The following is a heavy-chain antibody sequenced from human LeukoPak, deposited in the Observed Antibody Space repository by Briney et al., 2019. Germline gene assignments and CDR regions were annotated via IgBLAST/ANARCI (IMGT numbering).Heavy chain of an antibody. CDR1: GGTFSSYA. J-gene: IGHJ4*02. CDR3: ARDGAPYYYDSSGYSQADY. Sequence: SVKVSCKASGGTFSSYAISWVRQAPGQGLEWMGGIIPIFGTANYAQKFQGRVTITTDESTSTAYMELSSLRSEDAAVYCCARDGAPYYYDSSGYSQADYWGQGTLVTVSS. V-gene: IGHV1-69*05. D-gene: IGHD3-22*01. CDR2: IIPIFGTA.